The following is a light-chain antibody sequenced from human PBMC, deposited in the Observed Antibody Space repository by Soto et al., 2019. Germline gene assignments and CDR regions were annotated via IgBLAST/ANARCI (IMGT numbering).Light chain of an antibody. CDR2: DVS. J-gene: IGLJ1*01. CDR1: SSEVGGYNY. CDR3: ISHTISSTLYG. Sequence: QSALTQPASVSGSPGQSITISCTGTSSEVGGYNYVSWYQQHPGKAPKLMIYDVSNRPSGVSNRFSGSKSGNTASLTLSGLQAQGEADYYCISHTISSTLYGFGPGTKLNVL. V-gene: IGLV2-14*01.